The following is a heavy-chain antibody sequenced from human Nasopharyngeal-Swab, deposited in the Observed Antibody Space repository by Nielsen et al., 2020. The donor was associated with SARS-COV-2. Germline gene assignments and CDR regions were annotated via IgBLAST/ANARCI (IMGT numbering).Heavy chain of an antibody. CDR3: AKDPNSWYRGGFDY. V-gene: IGHV3-30*18. D-gene: IGHD6-13*01. Sequence: GESLKISCAASGFTLSSYGMHWVRPAPGKGLEWVAVISYDGSNKYYADSVKGRFTISRDNSKNTLYLQMNSLRAEDTAVYYCAKDPNSWYRGGFDYWGQGTLVTVSS. CDR2: ISYDGSNK. J-gene: IGHJ4*02. CDR1: GFTLSSYG.